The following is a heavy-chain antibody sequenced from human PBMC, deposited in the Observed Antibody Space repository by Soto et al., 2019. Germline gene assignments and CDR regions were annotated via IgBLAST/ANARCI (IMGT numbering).Heavy chain of an antibody. J-gene: IGHJ3*02. CDR1: EFSFTTYW. CDR3: TRDLDYGGNSVDFDI. V-gene: IGHV5-51*03. Sequence: VQLVQSGAEVKKPGESLKISCKGSEFSFTTYWIAWVRQMPGEGLKWMGIIYPDDSRTTYSPSFQGQVTISADKSINTAYLQWSSLKASDTAMYYCTRDLDYGGNSVDFDIWAQGTRVTVSS. CDR2: IYPDDSRT. D-gene: IGHD4-17*01.